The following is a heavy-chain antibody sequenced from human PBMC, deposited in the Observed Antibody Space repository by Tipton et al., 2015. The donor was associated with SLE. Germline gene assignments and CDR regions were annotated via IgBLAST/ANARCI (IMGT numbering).Heavy chain of an antibody. CDR1: GGSFSGYY. D-gene: IGHD6-13*01. V-gene: IGHV4-34*01. J-gene: IGHJ3*02. CDR2: INHSGST. CDR3: ASPGYSSSKGAFDI. Sequence: TLSLTCVVYGGSFSGYYWSWIRQPPGKGLEWIGEINHSGSTNYNPSLKSRVTISVDTSKNQFSLKLSSVTAADTAVYYCASPGYSSSKGAFDIWGQGTMVTVSS.